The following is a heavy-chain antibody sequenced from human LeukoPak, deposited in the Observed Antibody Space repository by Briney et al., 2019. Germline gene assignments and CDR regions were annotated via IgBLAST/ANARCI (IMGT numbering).Heavy chain of an antibody. CDR2: MNPGSGNT. Sequence: ASVKVSCKASGYTFNSYDINWVRQATGQGLEWVGWMNPGSGNTGYAQNFQGRVTMTRDTSISTAYMELSTLRSEDTAIYYCALKYSSGWKLSVFQHWGQGTLVTVSS. J-gene: IGHJ1*01. D-gene: IGHD6-19*01. V-gene: IGHV1-8*01. CDR1: GYTFNSYD. CDR3: ALKYSSGWKLSVFQH.